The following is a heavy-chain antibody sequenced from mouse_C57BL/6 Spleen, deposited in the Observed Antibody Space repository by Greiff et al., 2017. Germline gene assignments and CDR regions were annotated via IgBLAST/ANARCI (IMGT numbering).Heavy chain of an antibody. Sequence: EVQLQQSGPGLVKPSQSLSLTCSVTGYSITSGYYWNWIRQFPGNKLEWMGYISYDGSNNYNPSLKNRISITRDTSKNQFFLKLNSVTTEDTATYYCASDYYGSSFAYWGQGTLVTVSA. CDR3: ASDYYGSSFAY. J-gene: IGHJ3*01. D-gene: IGHD1-1*01. V-gene: IGHV3-6*01. CDR2: ISYDGSN. CDR1: GYSITSGYY.